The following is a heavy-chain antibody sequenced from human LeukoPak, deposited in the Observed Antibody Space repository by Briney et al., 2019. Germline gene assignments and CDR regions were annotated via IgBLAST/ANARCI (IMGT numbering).Heavy chain of an antibody. Sequence: PSETLSLTCTVSGGSISSYYWSWIREPAGKGLEWIGRIYTSGSTNYNPSLKSRVTMSVDTSKNQFSLKLSSVTAADTAVYYCASFSSVVVTKATNFDYWGQGTLVTVSS. V-gene: IGHV4-4*07. CDR2: IYTSGST. CDR1: GGSISSYY. D-gene: IGHD2-21*02. CDR3: ASFSSVVVTKATNFDY. J-gene: IGHJ4*02.